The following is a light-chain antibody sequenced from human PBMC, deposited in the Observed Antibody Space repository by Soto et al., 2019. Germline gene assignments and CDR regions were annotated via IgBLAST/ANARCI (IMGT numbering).Light chain of an antibody. CDR3: MQGLPTPPRT. CDR2: LGS. V-gene: IGKV2-28*01. J-gene: IGKJ1*01. CDR1: QSLLHSNGYNY. Sequence: DIVMTQSPLSLPVTPGEPASISCRSSQSLLHSNGYNYLDWYLQKPGQSPQLLIYLGSRRASGVLDRFSGSVSGTDFTLRISRVEAEDVGFYYCMQGLPTPPRTFGQGTKVEIK.